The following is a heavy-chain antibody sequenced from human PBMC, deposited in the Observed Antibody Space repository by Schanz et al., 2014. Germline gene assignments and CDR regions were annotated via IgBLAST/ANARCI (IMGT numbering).Heavy chain of an antibody. V-gene: IGHV3-48*01. CDR3: ARVEVSMGQGLIPSYYCDS. J-gene: IGHJ4*02. CDR2: ISPNGVTI. CDR1: GITFSGYS. D-gene: IGHD3-10*01. Sequence: EVQLVESGGGLAQPGGSLRLSCAASGITFSGYSMNWVRQAPGKGLEWVAHISPNGVTIYYADSVKGRFTISRDDSKNSLYLKMNSQSAEDTAVYYCARVEVSMGQGLIPSYYCDSWGQGTPVTVSA.